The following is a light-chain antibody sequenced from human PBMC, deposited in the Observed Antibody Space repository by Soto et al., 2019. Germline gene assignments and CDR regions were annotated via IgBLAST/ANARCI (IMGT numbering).Light chain of an antibody. CDR3: QQRSNWPPGIT. CDR2: GAF. J-gene: IGKJ5*01. Sequence: EIVLTQSPATLSFSPVERSTLSFMASPIVTNYLAWYQQKPGQPPRLLIYGAFNRAAGIPARFSGSGSGTDLTLTISSLEPEDFAVYYCQQRSNWPPGITFGQGTRLEI. CDR1: PIVTNY. V-gene: IGKV3-11*01.